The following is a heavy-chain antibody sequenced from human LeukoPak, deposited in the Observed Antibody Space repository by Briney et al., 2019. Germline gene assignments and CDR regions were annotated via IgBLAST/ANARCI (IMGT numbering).Heavy chain of an antibody. V-gene: IGHV3-66*01. J-gene: IGHJ5*02. CDR2: TYSGGNT. Sequence: GGSLRLSCAASGFTVSTNYMGWVRQAPGKGLEWVSVTYSGGNTYYADSVKGRFTVSRDNSKNTLYLQMSSLRAEDTAVYYCGEEKINIPGRKGNLFDPWGQGTLVTVSS. D-gene: IGHD2-2*02. CDR3: GEEKINIPGRKGNLFDP. CDR1: GFTVSTNY.